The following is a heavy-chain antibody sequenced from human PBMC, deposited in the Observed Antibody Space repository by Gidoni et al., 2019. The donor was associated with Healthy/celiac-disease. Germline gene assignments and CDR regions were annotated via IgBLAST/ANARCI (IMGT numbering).Heavy chain of an antibody. V-gene: IGHV3-9*01. CDR2: ISWNSGSI. J-gene: IGHJ6*03. D-gene: IGHD3-10*01. CDR1: GFTFDDYA. CDR3: AKGGPFEPPVHYYMDV. Sequence: EVQLVESGGGLVQPGRSLRLSCAASGFTFDDYAMHWVRQAPGKGLEWVSGISWNSGSIGYADSVKGRFTISRDNAKNSLYLQMNSLRAEDTALYYCAKGGPFEPPVHYYMDVWGKGTTVTVSS.